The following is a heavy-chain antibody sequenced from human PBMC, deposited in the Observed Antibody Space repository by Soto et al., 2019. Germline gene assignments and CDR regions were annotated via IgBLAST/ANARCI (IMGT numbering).Heavy chain of an antibody. D-gene: IGHD3-3*01. CDR2: MNPNSGNT. CDR1: GYTFTSYD. CDR3: ARGAFWRGLRSLGWFEP. V-gene: IGHV1-8*01. J-gene: IGHJ5*02. Sequence: ASVKVSCKASGYTFTSYDINWVRQATGQGLEWMGWMNPNSGNTGNAQKFQGRVTMTRNTSINTAYMELSSLTSEDTAVYYCARGAFWRGLRSLGWFEPWGQGTLVTVSS.